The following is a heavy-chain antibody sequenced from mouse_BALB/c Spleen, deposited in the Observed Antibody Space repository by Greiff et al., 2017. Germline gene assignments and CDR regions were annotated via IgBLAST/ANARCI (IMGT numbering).Heavy chain of an antibody. CDR3: ARGDGTFDY. J-gene: IGHJ2*01. CDR1: GFTFTDYY. CDR2: IRNKANGYTT. V-gene: IGHV7-3*02. D-gene: IGHD4-1*01. Sequence: EVKLMESGGGLVQPGGSLRLSCATSGFTFTDYYMSWVRQPPGKALEWLGFIRNKANGYTTEYSASVKGRFTISRDNSQSILYLQMNTLRAEDSATYYCARGDGTFDYWGQGTTLTVSS.